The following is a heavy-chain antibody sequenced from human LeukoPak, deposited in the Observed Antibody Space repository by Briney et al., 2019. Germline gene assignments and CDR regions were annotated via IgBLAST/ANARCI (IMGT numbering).Heavy chain of an antibody. CDR2: IYYSGST. D-gene: IGHD3-10*01. V-gene: IGHV4-59*12. J-gene: IGHJ4*02. Sequence: SETLSLTCTVSGGSISSYYWSWIRQPPGKGLEWIGYIYYSGSTNYNPSLKSRVTISVDRSKNQFSLKLSSVTAADTAVYYCASNYYGSGSPLDYWGQGTLVTVSS. CDR1: GGSISSYY. CDR3: ASNYYGSGSPLDY.